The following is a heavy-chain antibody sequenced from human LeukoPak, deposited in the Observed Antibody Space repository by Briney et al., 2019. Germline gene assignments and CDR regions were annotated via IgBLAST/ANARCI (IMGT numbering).Heavy chain of an antibody. CDR1: GGSISSYY. Sequence: SETLSLTCTVSGGSISSYYWSWIRQPPGKGLEWIGSIYHSGSTYYNPSLKSRVTISVDTSKNQFSLKLSSVTAADTAVYYCARQTAARPWYYFDYWGQGTLVTVSS. CDR3: ARQTAARPWYYFDY. V-gene: IGHV4-39*01. D-gene: IGHD6-6*01. J-gene: IGHJ4*02. CDR2: IYHSGST.